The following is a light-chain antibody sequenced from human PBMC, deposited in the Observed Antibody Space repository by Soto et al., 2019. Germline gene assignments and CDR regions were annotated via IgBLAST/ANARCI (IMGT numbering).Light chain of an antibody. V-gene: IGKV1D-12*01. CDR1: RGITSY. CDR3: QQANSVPLT. J-gene: IGKJ4*01. CDR2: SAS. Sequence: DLQMTQSPSSVSAFVGDKVTITCRASRGITSYLAWYQQKPGKAPKLLIYSASTLQGGVPSRFSGSGSGTDFTLTISSLQPEDYATYYCQQANSVPLTFGGGTKVQIK.